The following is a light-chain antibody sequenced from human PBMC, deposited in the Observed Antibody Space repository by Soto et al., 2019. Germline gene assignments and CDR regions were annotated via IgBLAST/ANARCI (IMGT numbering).Light chain of an antibody. J-gene: IGKJ1*01. Sequence: AIRMTQSPSSXSASTGDRVTITCRASQGISSYLAWYQQKPGKAPKLLIYAASTLQSGVPSRFSGSGSGTDFTLTISCLQSEDFATYYCQQYYSYPWTFGQGTKVEIK. CDR3: QQYYSYPWT. V-gene: IGKV1-8*01. CDR1: QGISSY. CDR2: AAS.